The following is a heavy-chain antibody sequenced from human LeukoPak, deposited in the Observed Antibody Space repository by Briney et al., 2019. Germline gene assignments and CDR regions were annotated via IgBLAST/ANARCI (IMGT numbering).Heavy chain of an antibody. D-gene: IGHD3-22*01. CDR2: TYYRSKWYN. Sequence: SQTLSLTCAISGDSVSSNSAAWNWIRQSPSRGLEWLGRTYYRSKWYNDYAVSVKSRITINPDTSKNQFSLQLNSVTPEDTAVYYCARESRDSSGYYLVGFDYWGQGTLVTVSS. CDR1: GDSVSSNSAA. J-gene: IGHJ4*02. V-gene: IGHV6-1*01. CDR3: ARESRDSSGYYLVGFDY.